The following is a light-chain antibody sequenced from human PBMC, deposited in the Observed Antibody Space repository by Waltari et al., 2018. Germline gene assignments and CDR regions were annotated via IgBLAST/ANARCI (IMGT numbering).Light chain of an antibody. V-gene: IGLV2-23*03. J-gene: IGLJ3*02. CDR1: SSHVWSYNR. CDR3: CSYAGSSTFRV. CDR2: EGS. Sequence: QSALTQPASVSGSPGQSITISCTGTSSHVWSYNRVSRYQQHPGKAPKLMIYEGSKRPSGVSNRFSGSKSGNTASLTISGLQAEDEADYYCCSYAGSSTFRVFGGGTKLTVL.